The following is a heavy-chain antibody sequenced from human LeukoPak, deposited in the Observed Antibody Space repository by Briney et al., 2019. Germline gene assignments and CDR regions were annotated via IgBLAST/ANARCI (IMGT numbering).Heavy chain of an antibody. V-gene: IGHV4-39*01. D-gene: IGHD3-22*01. J-gene: IGHJ4*02. CDR3: AXGSGYYYVDFDY. CDR1: GGSISSSSYY. Sequence: CXVSGGSISSSSYYWGWIRQPPGKGLEWIVSIYYSGSTYYNPSLKSRVSISVDTSKNQFSLKLSSVTAADTALYXCAXGSGYYYVDFDYWGQGTLVTASS. CDR2: IYYSGST.